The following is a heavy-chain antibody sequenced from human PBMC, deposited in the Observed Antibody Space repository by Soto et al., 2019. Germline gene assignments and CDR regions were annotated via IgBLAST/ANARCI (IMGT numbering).Heavy chain of an antibody. CDR3: AKDRGSTVTHY. J-gene: IGHJ4*02. D-gene: IGHD4-17*01. CDR2: ISYDGSNK. Sequence: GGSLRLSCAASGFTFSSYGMHWVRQAPGKGLEWVAVISYDGSNKYYADSVKGRFTISRDNSKNTLYLQMNSLRAEDTAVYYCAKDRGSTVTHYWGQGTLVTVSS. V-gene: IGHV3-30*18. CDR1: GFTFSSYG.